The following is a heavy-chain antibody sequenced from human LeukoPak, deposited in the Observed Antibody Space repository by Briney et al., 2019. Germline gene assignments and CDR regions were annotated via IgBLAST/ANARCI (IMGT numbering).Heavy chain of an antibody. V-gene: IGHV4-4*07. D-gene: IGHD1-26*01. CDR1: GGSISSYY. CDR3: ARLRGGSYLSDY. Sequence: RASETLSLTCTVSGGSISSYYWSWIRQPAGKGMEWLGRIYTSGSTNYNPSLKSRVTMSVDTSKNQFSLKLSSVTGLDTAVYYWARLRGGSYLSDYWGQGTLVTVSS. CDR2: IYTSGST. J-gene: IGHJ4*02.